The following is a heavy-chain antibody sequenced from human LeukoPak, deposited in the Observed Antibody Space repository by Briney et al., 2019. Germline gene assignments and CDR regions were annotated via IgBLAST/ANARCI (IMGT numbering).Heavy chain of an antibody. J-gene: IGHJ4*02. CDR1: GYTFTDFY. V-gene: IGHV1-2*02. CDR3: ARLAGPRREY. CDR2: INPNTGGT. Sequence: ASVKVSCKASGYTFTDFYMHWVRQAPGQGLEWMGWINPNTGGTNYAQKFQGRVTMTRDVSISTAYMELSSLTSDDTAVYYCARLAGPRREYWGQGTLLTVSS. D-gene: IGHD2/OR15-2a*01.